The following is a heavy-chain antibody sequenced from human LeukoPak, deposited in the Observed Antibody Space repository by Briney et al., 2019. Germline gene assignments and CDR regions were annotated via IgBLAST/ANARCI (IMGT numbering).Heavy chain of an antibody. D-gene: IGHD1-26*01. CDR3: AIPKPVGAQSYYFDY. CDR1: GYSFTSYW. Sequence: GESLKISCKGSGYSFTSYWIGWVRQMPGKGLEWMGIIYPGDSDTRYSPSFQGQVTISADKSISTAYLQWSSLKASDTAMYYCAIPKPVGAQSYYFDYWGQGTLVTVSS. J-gene: IGHJ4*02. CDR2: IYPGDSDT. V-gene: IGHV5-51*01.